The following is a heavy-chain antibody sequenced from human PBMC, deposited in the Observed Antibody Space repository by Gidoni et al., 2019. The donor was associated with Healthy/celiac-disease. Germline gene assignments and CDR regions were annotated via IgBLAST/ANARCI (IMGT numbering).Heavy chain of an antibody. CDR2: IYYSGST. V-gene: IGHV4-39*01. Sequence: QLQLQESGPGLVKPSETLSLTCTVSGGSISSSSYSWGWIRQPPGKGLEWIGSIYYSGSTYYNPSLKSRVTISVDTSKNQFSLKLSSVTAADTAVYYCALVLFGDFWSGYYNGYYYGMDVWGQGTTVTVSS. J-gene: IGHJ6*02. D-gene: IGHD3-3*01. CDR1: GGSISSSSYS. CDR3: ALVLFGDFWSGYYNGYYYGMDV.